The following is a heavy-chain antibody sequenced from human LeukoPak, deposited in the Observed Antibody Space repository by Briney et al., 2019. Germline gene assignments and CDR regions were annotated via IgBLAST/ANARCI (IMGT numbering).Heavy chain of an antibody. CDR1: GFTFSSYG. V-gene: IGHV3-30*18. CDR2: ISYDGSNK. CDR3: AKGHEDIVVVVAAARVFDY. D-gene: IGHD2-15*01. J-gene: IGHJ4*02. Sequence: PGGSLRLSCAASGFTFSSYGMHWVRQAPGKGLEWVAVISYDGSNKYYADSVKGRFTISRDNSKNTLYLQMNSLRAEDTAVYYCAKGHEDIVVVVAAARVFDYWGQGTLVTVSS.